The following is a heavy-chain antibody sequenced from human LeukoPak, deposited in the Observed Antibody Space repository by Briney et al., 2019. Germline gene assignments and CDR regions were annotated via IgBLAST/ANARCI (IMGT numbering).Heavy chain of an antibody. CDR2: IYTGGNT. V-gene: IGHV3-53*01. CDR3: ARGGDSGYYDYFDY. CDR1: GFTVDSNY. Sequence: GGSLRLSCAASGFTVDSNYLSWVRQAPGKGLEWVSTIYTGGNTYYAASVKGRFTISRDFSKNTVFLHMNSLRAADTAMYYCARGGDSGYYDYFDYWGQGALVTVSS. J-gene: IGHJ4*02. D-gene: IGHD3-22*01.